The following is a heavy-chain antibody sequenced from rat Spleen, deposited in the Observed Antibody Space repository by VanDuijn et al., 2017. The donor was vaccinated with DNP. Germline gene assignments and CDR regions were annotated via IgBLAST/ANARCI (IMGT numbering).Heavy chain of an antibody. D-gene: IGHD4-3*01. V-gene: IGHV5-20*01. CDR2: ISYDAGST. Sequence: EVQLVESGGGVVQPGRYLTLSCVASGFTFSDYYMAWVRQPPTEGLEWFASISYDAGSTYYRDSVNGRFTSSSDNAKSSLYLQMDSLRSEDTATYYCTTDNSGYYWGQGVLVTVSS. CDR1: GFTFSDYY. J-gene: IGHJ2*01. CDR3: TTDNSGYY.